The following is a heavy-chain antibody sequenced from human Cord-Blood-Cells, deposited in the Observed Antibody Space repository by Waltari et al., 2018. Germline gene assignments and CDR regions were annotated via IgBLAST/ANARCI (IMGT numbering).Heavy chain of an antibody. J-gene: IGHJ1*01. D-gene: IGHD1-26*01. CDR3: ARGGDSGSYSEYFQH. CDR1: GGSFSGYY. V-gene: IGHV4-34*01. Sequence: QVQLQQWGAGLLKPSETLSLTCAVYGGSFSGYYWSWIRQPPGKGLEWIGEINHSGSTNYNPSRKSRVTISVDTSKNQFSLKLSSVTAADTAVYYCARGGDSGSYSEYFQHWGQGTLVTVSS. CDR2: INHSGST.